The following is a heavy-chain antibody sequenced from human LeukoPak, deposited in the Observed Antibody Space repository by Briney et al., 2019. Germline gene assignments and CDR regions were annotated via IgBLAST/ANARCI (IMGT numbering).Heavy chain of an antibody. CDR3: ARGTASRFQH. J-gene: IGHJ1*01. CDR2: IYHPGST. Sequence: PSETLSLTCAVSGGSISSSGYSWSWIRQPPGKGLEWIGYIYHPGSTYYNPSLKSRVTISIDRSKNQFSLRLSSVTAADTAVYYCARGTASRFQHWGQGTLVTVSS. V-gene: IGHV4-30-2*01. CDR1: GGSISSSGYS.